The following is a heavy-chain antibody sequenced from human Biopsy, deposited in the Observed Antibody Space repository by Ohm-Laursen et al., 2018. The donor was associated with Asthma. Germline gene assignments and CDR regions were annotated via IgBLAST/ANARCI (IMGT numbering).Heavy chain of an antibody. J-gene: IGHJ6*02. V-gene: IGHV1-3*01. CDR1: AYTITSNA. D-gene: IGHD5-12*01. Sequence: ASVKVSCKASAYTITSNAMHWVRQAPGQRLEWMGWINPGNGNTKYSQKFQGRVTITRDTSASTAYMELSSLRSEDTAVYYCARGYSGFDRIVYYYSGLEVWGQGTTVTVSS. CDR2: INPGNGNT. CDR3: ARGYSGFDRIVYYYSGLEV.